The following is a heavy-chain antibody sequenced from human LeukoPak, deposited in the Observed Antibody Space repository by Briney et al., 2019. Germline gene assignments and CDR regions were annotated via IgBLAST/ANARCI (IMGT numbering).Heavy chain of an antibody. CDR3: AREGSGFDFDY. CDR1: GYTFTGYY. J-gene: IGHJ4*02. CDR2: INPNSGGT. V-gene: IGHV1-2*02. D-gene: IGHD5-12*01. Sequence: ASVKVSCKASGYTFTGYYMHWVRQAPGQGLEWMGWINPNSGGTNYAQKFQGRVTITRDTSITTAHMELTRLRSDDTAVYYCAREGSGFDFDYWGQGTLVTVSS.